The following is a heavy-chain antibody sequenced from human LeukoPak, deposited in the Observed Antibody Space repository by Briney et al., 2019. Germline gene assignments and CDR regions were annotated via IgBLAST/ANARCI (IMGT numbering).Heavy chain of an antibody. D-gene: IGHD5-12*01. Sequence: GASLKVSCKASGYTFTNYEINWVRQATGQGLEWMGWMNPKSGNTAYAQKFQGRVSMTWDTSIGTAYLELSSPTSDDTAVYYCAKAAIMAPMNADWFDPWGQGTLVTVSS. V-gene: IGHV1-8*01. J-gene: IGHJ5*02. CDR2: MNPKSGNT. CDR3: AKAAIMAPMNADWFDP. CDR1: GYTFTNYE.